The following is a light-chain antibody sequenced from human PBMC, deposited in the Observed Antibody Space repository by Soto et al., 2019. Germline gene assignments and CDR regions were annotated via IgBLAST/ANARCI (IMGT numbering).Light chain of an antibody. J-gene: IGKJ5*01. V-gene: IGKV2-28*01. CDR2: LGS. Sequence: DIVMTQSPLSLPVTPGEPDSISCRSSQSLLHSNGYNYLDWYLQKPGQSPQLLIYLGSNRASGVPDRFSGSGSGTDFTLKISRVEDEDVGVYYCMQALQTPPTFGQGTRLEIK. CDR1: QSLLHSNGYNY. CDR3: MQALQTPPT.